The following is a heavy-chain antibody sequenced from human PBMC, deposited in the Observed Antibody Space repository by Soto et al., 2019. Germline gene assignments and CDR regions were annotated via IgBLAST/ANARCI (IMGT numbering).Heavy chain of an antibody. CDR3: ARDPESIYGSRFYGMDV. CDR1: GYTFTSYA. V-gene: IGHV1-3*01. D-gene: IGHD3-10*01. J-gene: IGHJ6*02. Sequence: ASVKVSCKASGYTFTSYARHWVRQAPGQRLEWMGWINAGNGNTKYSQKFQGRVTITRDTSASTAYMELSSLRSEDTAVYYCARDPESIYGSRFYGMDVWGQGTTVTVSS. CDR2: INAGNGNT.